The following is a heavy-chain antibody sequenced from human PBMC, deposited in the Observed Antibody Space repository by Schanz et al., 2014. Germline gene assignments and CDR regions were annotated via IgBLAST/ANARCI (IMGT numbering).Heavy chain of an antibody. D-gene: IGHD6-13*01. J-gene: IGHJ4*02. Sequence: VQLLESGGGLVRPGGSLRLSCSASGFTFSTYAMSWVRQAPGKGLEWVAVISYDGVNTYYADSVKGRFTISRDNSKNTVNLQMNSLRAEDTAVYYCAKEKEEVAADGSFFDYWGQGTLVTVSS. CDR1: GFTFSTYA. CDR2: ISYDGVNT. V-gene: IGHV3-30-3*01. CDR3: AKEKEEVAADGSFFDY.